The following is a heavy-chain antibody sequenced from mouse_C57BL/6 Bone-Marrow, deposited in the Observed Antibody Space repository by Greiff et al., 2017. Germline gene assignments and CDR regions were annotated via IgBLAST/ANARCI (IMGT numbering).Heavy chain of an antibody. V-gene: IGHV1-69*01. CDR2: IDPSDSYT. D-gene: IGHD1-1*02. Sequence: QVQLQQPGAELVMPGASVKLSCKASGYTFTSYWMHWVKQRPGQGLEWIGEIDPSDSYTNYSQKFKGKSTLTVDKSSGTAYMQLSSLTSEDSAVYYCAREGLFLDYAMDYWGQGTSVTVSS. CDR1: GYTFTSYW. J-gene: IGHJ4*01. CDR3: AREGLFLDYAMDY.